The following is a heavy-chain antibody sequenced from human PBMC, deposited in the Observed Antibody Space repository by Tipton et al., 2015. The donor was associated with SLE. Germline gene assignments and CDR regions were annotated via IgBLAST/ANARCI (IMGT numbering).Heavy chain of an antibody. CDR1: GYTFTNYG. V-gene: IGHV1-8*02. CDR3: ARDNGSGDDGFDI. CDR2: MDPGSDKT. Sequence: QSGPEVKKPGASVKVSCKASGYTFTNYGISWVRQAPGQGLEWLGWMDPGSDKTAYAQKFQGRVTMTKNTSTSTGYLELSSLRSDDTAVYYCARDNGSGDDGFDIWGQGTLVTVSS. J-gene: IGHJ4*02. D-gene: IGHD2-15*01.